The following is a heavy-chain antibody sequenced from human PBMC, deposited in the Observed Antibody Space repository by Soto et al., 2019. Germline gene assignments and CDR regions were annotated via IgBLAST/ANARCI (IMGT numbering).Heavy chain of an antibody. V-gene: IGHV1-18*01. D-gene: IGHD3-22*01. CDR2: ISPYDGNT. CDR3: ARGGYYDSSGSRNYHYYGMNV. CDR1: GYTFSSYG. Sequence: QVQLVQSGGEVKKPGASVKVSCKASGYTFSSYGINWVRQAPGQGLEWLGWISPYDGNTKYAQILQGRVSMTTDTSTKTAYMEVRSLRSDDTGVYYCARGGYYDSSGSRNYHYYGMNVWGQGTTVTVSS. J-gene: IGHJ6*02.